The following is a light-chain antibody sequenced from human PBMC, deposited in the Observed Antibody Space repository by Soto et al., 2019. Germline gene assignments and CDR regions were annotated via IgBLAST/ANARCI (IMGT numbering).Light chain of an antibody. CDR3: QQRSRAPLT. V-gene: IGKV3-11*01. Sequence: EIVLTQSPATLSLSPGERATLSCRASQSVSSYLAWYQQKPGQAPRLLIYDASNRATGIPARFSGSGSGTDFTLTISSLETEDFAVYYCQQRSRAPLTFGGGTKVEIK. J-gene: IGKJ4*01. CDR2: DAS. CDR1: QSVSSY.